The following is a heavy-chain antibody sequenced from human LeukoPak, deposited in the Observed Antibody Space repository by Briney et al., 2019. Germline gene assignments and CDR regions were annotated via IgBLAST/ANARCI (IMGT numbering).Heavy chain of an antibody. J-gene: IGHJ6*02. CDR3: ARAKNYGMDV. Sequence: GGSLRLSCAASGFTFSRSWMNWVRQAPGKGLEWVSSISSGSTNIYYADSVKGRFTISRDNSKNALYLQMNSLRAEDTTVYYCARAKNYGMDVWGQGTTVTVSS. V-gene: IGHV3-21*01. CDR1: GFTFSRSW. CDR2: ISSGSTNI.